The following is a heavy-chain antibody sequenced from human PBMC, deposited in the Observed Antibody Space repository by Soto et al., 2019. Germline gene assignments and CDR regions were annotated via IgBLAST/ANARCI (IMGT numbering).Heavy chain of an antibody. CDR3: ARGSIAAAGTRSYYYYGMDV. J-gene: IGHJ6*02. D-gene: IGHD6-13*01. Sequence: SETLSLTCAVSGGSISSSNWWSWVRQPPGKGLEWIGEIYHSGSTNYNPSLKSRVTISVDKSKNQFSLKLSSVTAADTAVYYCARGSIAAAGTRSYYYYGMDVWGQGTTVTVSS. CDR2: IYHSGST. V-gene: IGHV4-4*02. CDR1: GGSISSSNW.